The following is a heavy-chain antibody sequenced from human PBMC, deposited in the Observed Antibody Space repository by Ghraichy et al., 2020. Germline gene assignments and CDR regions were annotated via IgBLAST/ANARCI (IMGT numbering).Heavy chain of an antibody. CDR3: AREIGWVTIFGVVLNWFDP. V-gene: IGHV4-38-2*02. D-gene: IGHD3-3*01. CDR1: GYSISSGYY. J-gene: IGHJ5*02. Sequence: SETLSLTCTVSGYSISSGYYWGWIRQPPGKGLEWIGSIYHSGSTYYNPSLKSRVTISVDTSKNQFSLNLSSVTAADTAVYYCAREIGWVTIFGVVLNWFDPWGQGTLVTVSS. CDR2: IYHSGST.